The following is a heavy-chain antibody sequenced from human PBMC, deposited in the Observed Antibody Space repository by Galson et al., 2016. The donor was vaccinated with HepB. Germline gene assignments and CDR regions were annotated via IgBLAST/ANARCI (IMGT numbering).Heavy chain of an antibody. CDR1: GGSISSSSYY. J-gene: IGHJ6*02. Sequence: SETLSLTCTVSGGSISSSSYYWGWIRQPPGKGLEWIGSIYYSGGTYYNPSLKSRVTISVDTSKNQFSLKLSSVTAADTAVYYCARPVVGAWYPEGDLNVWGQGTTVTVSS. V-gene: IGHV4-39*01. CDR3: ARPVVGAWYPEGDLNV. D-gene: IGHD6-19*01. CDR2: IYYSGGT.